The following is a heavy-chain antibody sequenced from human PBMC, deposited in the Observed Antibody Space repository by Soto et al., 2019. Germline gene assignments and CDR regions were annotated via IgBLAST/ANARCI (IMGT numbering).Heavy chain of an antibody. J-gene: IGHJ5*01. CDR1: GFIFSSYD. CDR3: AKSYFFSWYDS. Sequence: GGSLRLSCAASGFIFSSYDMAWVRQAPGKGLEWVSTISRSADATHYADSVKGRFTISRDNSKNTLYLQMNNLGAEDTAAYYCAKSYFFSWYDSWGQGTLVTVSS. CDR2: ISRSADAT. D-gene: IGHD3-10*01. V-gene: IGHV3-23*01.